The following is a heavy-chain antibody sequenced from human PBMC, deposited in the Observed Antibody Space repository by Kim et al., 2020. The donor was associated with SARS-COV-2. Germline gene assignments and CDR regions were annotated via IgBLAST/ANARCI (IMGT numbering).Heavy chain of an antibody. D-gene: IGHD2-2*01. V-gene: IGHV4-4*07. CDR3: ARSGAAMWFDP. CDR2: T. J-gene: IGHJ5*02. Sequence: TTYTPAPKSRLAMSVDTSKNQFSLKVRSVTAADTAVYYCARSGAAMWFDPWGQGTLVTVSS.